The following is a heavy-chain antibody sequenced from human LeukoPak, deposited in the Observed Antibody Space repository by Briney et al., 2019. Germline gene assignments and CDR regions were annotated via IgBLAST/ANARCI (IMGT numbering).Heavy chain of an antibody. D-gene: IGHD3-3*01. CDR2: INPNSGGT. J-gene: IGHJ6*03. Sequence: GASVKVSCKASGYTFTGYYMHWVRQAPGQGLEWMGWINPNSGGTNYAQKFQGRVTMTRDTSISTAYMELRSLRSDDTALYYCARDSKPLFGVVIEDYYYYYMDVWGKGTTVTVSS. V-gene: IGHV1-2*02. CDR3: ARDSKPLFGVVIEDYYYYYMDV. CDR1: GYTFTGYY.